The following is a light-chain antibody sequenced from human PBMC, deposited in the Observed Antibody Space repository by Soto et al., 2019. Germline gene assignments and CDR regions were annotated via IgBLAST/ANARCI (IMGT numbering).Light chain of an antibody. CDR2: DVT. CDR3: CSYAGSSYV. V-gene: IGLV2-11*01. J-gene: IGLJ1*01. CDR1: SSDVGGYNY. Sequence: QSALTQPRSVSGSPGQSVAISCTGTSSDVGGYNYVSWYQQHPGKAPKFMIYDVTKRPSGVPDRFSGSKSGNTASLTISGLQAEDEADYYCCSYAGSSYVFGTGTRSP.